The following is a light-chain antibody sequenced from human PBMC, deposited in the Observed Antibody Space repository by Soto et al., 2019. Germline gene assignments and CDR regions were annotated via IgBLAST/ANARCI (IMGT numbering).Light chain of an antibody. V-gene: IGKV3-20*01. J-gene: IGKJ5*01. CDR1: QSVDGKY. Sequence: EIVLTQSPGTLSLSPGERATLSCRASQSVDGKYLAWYQQKPGQAPRLLIYGASNRATGIPDRFGGSGSGTDFTLTVTRLEPGDFAVYFCQQFGSSLISFGQGTRLES. CDR3: QQFGSSLIS. CDR2: GAS.